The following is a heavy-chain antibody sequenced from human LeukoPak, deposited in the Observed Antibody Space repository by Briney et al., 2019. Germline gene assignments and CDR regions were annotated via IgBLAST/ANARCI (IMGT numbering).Heavy chain of an antibody. CDR3: ASLSLWFGENWFDP. J-gene: IGHJ5*02. CDR1: GGSFSGYY. CDR2: IYYSGST. Sequence: SETLSLTCAVYGGSFSGYYWSWIRQPPGKGLEWIGYIYYSGSTNYNPSLKSRVTISVDTSKNQFSLKLSSVTAADTAVYYCASLSLWFGENWFDPWGQGTLVTVSS. D-gene: IGHD3-10*01. V-gene: IGHV4-59*01.